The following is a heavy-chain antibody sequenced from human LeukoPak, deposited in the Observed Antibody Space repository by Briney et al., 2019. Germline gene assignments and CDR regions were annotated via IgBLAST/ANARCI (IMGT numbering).Heavy chain of an antibody. CDR1: GFTFSSYA. V-gene: IGHV3-74*01. Sequence: GGSLRLSCAASGFTFSSYAMSWVRQAPGKGLVWVSRINSDGSTTNYADSVKGRFTISRDNAKSTLYLQMNSLRAEDTAIYYCTRDLKAWGQGTLVTVSS. CDR2: INSDGSTT. CDR3: TRDLKA. J-gene: IGHJ5*02.